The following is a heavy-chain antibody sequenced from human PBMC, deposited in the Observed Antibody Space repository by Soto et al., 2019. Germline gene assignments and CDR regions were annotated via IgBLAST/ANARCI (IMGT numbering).Heavy chain of an antibody. Sequence: GASVKVSCKTSGFIFTSSAVQWVRQARGQRLEWMGRIVVGNGNTDYAQKFHKRVTLTRDISTSTVYMELRSLRFEDTAIYYCTRGRFLMAPGDYWGQGTLVTVSS. D-gene: IGHD3-16*01. CDR2: IVVGNGNT. CDR1: GFIFTSSA. CDR3: TRGRFLMAPGDY. J-gene: IGHJ4*02. V-gene: IGHV1-58*01.